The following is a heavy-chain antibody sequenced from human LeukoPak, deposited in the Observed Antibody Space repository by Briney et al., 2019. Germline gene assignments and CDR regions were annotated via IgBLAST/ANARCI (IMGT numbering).Heavy chain of an antibody. Sequence: GWSLRLSYAASGFTFDDYGMSWLRLAPGTGLEWVSGINWNGGSTGYADSVKGRFTISRDNAKNSLYLQMNSLRAEDPALSYCARVITMVRGVIIAYYYYMDIWGKGTTVTVSS. J-gene: IGHJ6*03. D-gene: IGHD3-10*01. CDR1: GFTFDDYG. V-gene: IGHV3-20*03. CDR2: INWNGGST. CDR3: ARVITMVRGVIIAYYYYMDI.